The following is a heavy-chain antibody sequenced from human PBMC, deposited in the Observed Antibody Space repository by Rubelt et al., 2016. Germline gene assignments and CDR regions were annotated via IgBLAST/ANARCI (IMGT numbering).Heavy chain of an antibody. V-gene: IGHV3-74*01. D-gene: IGHD2-2*01. Sequence: GGGLVQPGGSLRLSCAASGFTFSSYWMHWVRQAPGKGLVWVSRINGDGSSTNYADSVKGRFTISRDNAKKTLYLQMNSLRAEDTAVYYCAKDDANLVIVPPAIEYWGQGTLVTVSS. J-gene: IGHJ4*02. CDR1: GFTFSSYW. CDR2: INGDGSST. CDR3: AKDDANLVIVPPAIEY.